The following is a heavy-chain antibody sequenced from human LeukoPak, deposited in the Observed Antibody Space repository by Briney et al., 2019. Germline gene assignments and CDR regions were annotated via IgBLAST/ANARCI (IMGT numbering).Heavy chain of an antibody. CDR1: EFTFSSRA. CDR3: AKDSADY. Sequence: GGSLRLSRAASEFTFSSRAMSWVRQAPGKGLEWVSAISAGGGSTYYADSVKGRFTISRDNSKNTLYLQMNSLRVEDTAIYYCAKDSADYWGQGTLVTVAS. J-gene: IGHJ4*02. V-gene: IGHV3-23*01. CDR2: ISAGGGST.